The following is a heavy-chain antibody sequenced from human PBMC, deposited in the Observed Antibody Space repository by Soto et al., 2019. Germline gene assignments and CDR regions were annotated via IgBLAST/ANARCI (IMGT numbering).Heavy chain of an antibody. V-gene: IGHV4-30-2*01. Sequence: SETLSLTCGVSGGSLSGATYSWNWIRQPPGEGLEWIGYIFPSGTTYYNPSLKSRVTISIDVSKNQFSLSLRSLTAADTAVYYCARSREFDYWSQGTLVTVSS. CDR1: GGSLSGATYS. CDR2: IFPSGTT. J-gene: IGHJ4*02. CDR3: ARSREFDY.